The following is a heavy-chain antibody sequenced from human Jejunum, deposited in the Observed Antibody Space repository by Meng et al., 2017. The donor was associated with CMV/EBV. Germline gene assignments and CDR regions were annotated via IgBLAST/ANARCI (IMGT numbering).Heavy chain of an antibody. CDR2: IRHDGTTK. D-gene: IGHD2-2*01. V-gene: IGHV3-30*02. J-gene: IGHJ4*02. CDR1: GYG. Sequence: GYGMPGVRQAPGKGLEGVAFIRHDGTTKYYADSVEGRFTVSRDNSENTLYLQMNSLRAEDTAVYYCAKADLGYCSGTICYRFDYWGQGTLVTVSS. CDR3: AKADLGYCSGTICYRFDY.